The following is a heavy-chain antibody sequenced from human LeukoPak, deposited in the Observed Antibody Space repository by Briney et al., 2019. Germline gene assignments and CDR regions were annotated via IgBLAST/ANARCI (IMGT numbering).Heavy chain of an antibody. Sequence: GGSLRLSCAASGFTFSSYGMHWVRQAPGKGLEWVAVISYDGSNKYYADSVKGRFTISRDNSKNTLYLQMNSLRAEDTAVYYCARPVPSRLGWFDPWGQGTLVTVSS. CDR2: ISYDGSNK. CDR3: ARPVPSRLGWFDP. J-gene: IGHJ5*02. D-gene: IGHD1-1*01. CDR1: GFTFSSYG. V-gene: IGHV3-30*03.